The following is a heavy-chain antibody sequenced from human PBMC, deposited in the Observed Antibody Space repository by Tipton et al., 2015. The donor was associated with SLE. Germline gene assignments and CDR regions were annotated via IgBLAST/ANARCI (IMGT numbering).Heavy chain of an antibody. D-gene: IGHD2-21*02. J-gene: IGHJ6*03. Sequence: TLSLTCALYGGSFSDYYWSWIRQPPGKGLEWIGEINRSGSTNYNPSLKSRVTISVDTSKNQFSLKLNSVTAADTAVYYCARVRFAGAGDFDYYMDVWGRGTTVTVSS. V-gene: IGHV4-34*01. CDR3: ARVRFAGAGDFDYYMDV. CDR2: INRSGST. CDR1: GGSFSDYY.